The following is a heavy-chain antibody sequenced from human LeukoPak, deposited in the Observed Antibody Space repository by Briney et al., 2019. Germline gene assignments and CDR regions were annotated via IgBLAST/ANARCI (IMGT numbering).Heavy chain of an antibody. Sequence: GGSLRLSCTASGFSFKDYYMNWVPQAPGKGLEWISSISGKTDKTFYVDSVKGRFTISRYTPKRTVYLQMERLRGDDTALYYCAKVVTKFSFSLHGMDVWGHGTSVIVS. J-gene: IGHJ6*02. CDR2: ISGKTDKT. CDR1: GFSFKDYY. D-gene: IGHD2-21*02. CDR3: AKVVTKFSFSLHGMDV. V-gene: IGHV3-23*01.